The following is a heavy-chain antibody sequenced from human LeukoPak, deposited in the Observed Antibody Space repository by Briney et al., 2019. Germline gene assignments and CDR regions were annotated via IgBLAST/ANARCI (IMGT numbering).Heavy chain of an antibody. D-gene: IGHD3-22*01. Sequence: PGGSLRLSCAASGFTFSSYAMSWVRQAPGKGLEWVSAISGSGGSTYYADSVKGWFTISRDNSKNTLYLQMNSLRAEDTAVYYCAKDYCDSSGLGYFDYWGQGTLVTVSS. CDR3: AKDYCDSSGLGYFDY. CDR2: ISGSGGST. CDR1: GFTFSSYA. J-gene: IGHJ4*02. V-gene: IGHV3-23*01.